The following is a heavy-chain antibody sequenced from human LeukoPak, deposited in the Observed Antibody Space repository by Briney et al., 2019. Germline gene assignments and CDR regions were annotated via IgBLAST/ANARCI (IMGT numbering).Heavy chain of an antibody. V-gene: IGHV3-33*06. D-gene: IGHD3-9*01. Sequence: GGSLRLSCAASGFTFSSYGMHWVRQAPGKGLEWVAVIWYDESNKYYADSVKGRFTISRDNSKNTLYVQMNSLRAEDTAVYYRAKPRTYYDILTAIDYWGQGTLVTVSS. CDR3: AKPRTYYDILTAIDY. CDR1: GFTFSSYG. CDR2: IWYDESNK. J-gene: IGHJ4*02.